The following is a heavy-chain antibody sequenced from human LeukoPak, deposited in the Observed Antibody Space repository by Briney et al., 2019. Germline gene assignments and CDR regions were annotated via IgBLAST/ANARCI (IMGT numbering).Heavy chain of an antibody. CDR1: GYTFTGYY. D-gene: IGHD3-3*01. CDR2: INPNSGGT. Sequence: ASVKVSCKASGYTFTGYYMHWVRQAPGQGLEWMGWINPNSGGTNYAQKFQGRVTITRNTSISTAYMELSSLRSEDTAVYYCARGYNPYDFWSGHNWFDPWGQGTLVTVSS. V-gene: IGHV1-2*02. CDR3: ARGYNPYDFWSGHNWFDP. J-gene: IGHJ5*02.